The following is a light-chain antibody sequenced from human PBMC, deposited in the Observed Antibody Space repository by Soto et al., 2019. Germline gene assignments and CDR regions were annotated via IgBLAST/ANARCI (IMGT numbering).Light chain of an antibody. Sequence: EIVMTQSPANLSVSPGERTTLSCRASQSIGTNLAWYQQKPGQTPRLPIYAASTRATGIPATFSGSGSGTEFSLTISSLQSEDFAVYYCQHYDNWPRTFGQGTKVEI. CDR2: AAS. CDR3: QHYDNWPRT. J-gene: IGKJ1*01. V-gene: IGKV3-15*01. CDR1: QSIGTN.